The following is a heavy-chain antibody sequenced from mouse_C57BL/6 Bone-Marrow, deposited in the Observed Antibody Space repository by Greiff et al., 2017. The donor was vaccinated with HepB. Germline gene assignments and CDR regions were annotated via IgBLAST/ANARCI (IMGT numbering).Heavy chain of an antibody. J-gene: IGHJ1*03. CDR2: INYDGSST. Sequence: EVKLMESEGGLVQPGSSMKLSCTASGFTFSDYYMAWVRQVPEKGLEWVANINYDGSSTYYLDSLKSRFIISRDNAKNILYLQMSSLKSEDTATYYCARDPYYSINWYFDVWGTGTTVTVSS. CDR3: ARDPYYSINWYFDV. D-gene: IGHD2-5*01. CDR1: GFTFSDYY. V-gene: IGHV5-16*01.